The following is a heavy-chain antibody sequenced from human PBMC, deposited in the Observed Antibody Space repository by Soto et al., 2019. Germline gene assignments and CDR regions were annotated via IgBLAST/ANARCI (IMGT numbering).Heavy chain of an antibody. CDR3: ARDASPYYYDSSGPYFDY. V-gene: IGHV3-33*01. D-gene: IGHD3-22*01. CDR2: IWYDGSNK. CDR1: GFTFSSYG. Sequence: GGSLRLSCAASGFTFSSYGMHWVLQAPCKGLERVAVIWYDGSNKYYADSVKGRFTISRDNSKNTLYLQMNSLRAEDTAVYYCARDASPYYYDSSGPYFDYWGQGTLVTVSS. J-gene: IGHJ4*02.